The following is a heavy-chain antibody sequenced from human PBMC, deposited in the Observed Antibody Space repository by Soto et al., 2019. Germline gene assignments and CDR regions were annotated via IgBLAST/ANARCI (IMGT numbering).Heavy chain of an antibody. CDR1: GFTFSSYG. V-gene: IGHV3-30*18. J-gene: IGHJ6*02. CDR2: ISYDGSNK. Sequence: QVQLVESGGGVVQPGRSLRLSCAASGFTFSSYGMHWVRQAPGKGLEWVAVISYDGSNKYYADSVKGRFTISRDNSKNTLYLQMNSLRAEDTAVYYCAKGEEIVLVPAAPLQYGMDVWGQGTTVTVSS. D-gene: IGHD2-2*01. CDR3: AKGEEIVLVPAAPLQYGMDV.